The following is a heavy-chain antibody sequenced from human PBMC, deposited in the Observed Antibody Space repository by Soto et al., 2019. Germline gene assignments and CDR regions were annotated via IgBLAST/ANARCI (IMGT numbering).Heavy chain of an antibody. CDR3: ARGGGIVVVTAPYDH. J-gene: IGHJ4*02. D-gene: IGHD2-21*02. CDR2: IPGSGGST. CDR1: GFTFSSFA. Sequence: GGSLRLSCAASGFTFSSFAMSWVRQAPGKGLEWVSAIPGSGGSTYYADSVKGRFTISRDNSKNTLYLRMNSLRSEDTAVYYCARGGGIVVVTAPYDHWGQGTLVTVSS. V-gene: IGHV3-23*01.